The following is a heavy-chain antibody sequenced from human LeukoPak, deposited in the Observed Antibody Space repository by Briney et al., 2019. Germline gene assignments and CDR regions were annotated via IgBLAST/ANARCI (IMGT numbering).Heavy chain of an antibody. J-gene: IGHJ4*02. Sequence: ASVKVSCKASGGTFSSYAISWVRQAPGQGLEWMGGIIPIFGTANYAQKFQGRVTITADKSTSTAYMELSSLRSEDTAVYYCATDPSSTVYADYWGQGTLVTVSS. CDR1: GGTFSSYA. CDR2: IIPIFGTA. V-gene: IGHV1-69*06. D-gene: IGHD2-8*01. CDR3: ATDPSSTVYADY.